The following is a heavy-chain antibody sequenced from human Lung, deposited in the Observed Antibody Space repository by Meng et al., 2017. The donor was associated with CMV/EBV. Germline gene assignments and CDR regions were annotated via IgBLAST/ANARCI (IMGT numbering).Heavy chain of an antibody. CDR2: IRGDGSNK. D-gene: IGHD1-26*01. Sequence: EGSLRLXCAASGFSFSSSGMHWVRKAPGKGLEGVAFIRGDGSNKYYADSVKGRFTISRDNSKNTLYLQMKSLRGEDTALYSCAKVYRRSHRLPGSFPDHLYGMDVWGQGXTVTVSS. V-gene: IGHV3-30*02. CDR3: AKVYRRSHRLPGSFPDHLYGMDV. J-gene: IGHJ6*02. CDR1: GFSFSSSG.